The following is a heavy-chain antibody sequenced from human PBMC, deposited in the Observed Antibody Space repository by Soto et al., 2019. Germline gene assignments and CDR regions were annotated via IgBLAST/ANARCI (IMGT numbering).Heavy chain of an antibody. CDR1: GGTFSSYA. J-gene: IGHJ6*02. V-gene: IGHV1-69*06. D-gene: IGHD3-10*01. Sequence: QVQLVQSGAEVKKPGSSVKFSCKASGGTFSSYAISWVRQAPGQGLEWMGGIIPIFGTANYAQKFQGRVTITADKSTSTAYMEMSSLRSEDTAVYYCAREDIGENMLGYYYYGMEVWGQGTTVTVSS. CDR3: AREDIGENMLGYYYYGMEV. CDR2: IIPIFGTA.